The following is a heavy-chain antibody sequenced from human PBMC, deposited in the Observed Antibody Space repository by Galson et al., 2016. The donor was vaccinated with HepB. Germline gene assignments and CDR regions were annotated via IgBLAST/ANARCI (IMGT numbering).Heavy chain of an antibody. CDR1: GFTFSSYG. CDR2: ISYDGGKK. CDR3: AKDEFLEGDYYYYGMEV. V-gene: IGHV3-30*18. D-gene: IGHD3-3*01. J-gene: IGHJ6*02. Sequence: SLRLSCAASGFTFSSYGMYWVRQAPGKGLEWVAVISYDGGKKKNADSVNGRFTISRENSKNKLYLQMSSLRADDTAVYYCAKDEFLEGDYYYYGMEVWGQGTTVTVSS.